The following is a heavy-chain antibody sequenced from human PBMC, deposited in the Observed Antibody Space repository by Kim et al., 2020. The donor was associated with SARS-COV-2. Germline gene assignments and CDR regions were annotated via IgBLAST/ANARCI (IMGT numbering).Heavy chain of an antibody. D-gene: IGHD3-10*01. Sequence: GGSLRLSCTASGFTFGDYAMSWVRQAPGKGLEWVGFIRSKAYGGTTEYAASVKGRFTISRDDSKSIAYLQMNSLKTEDTAVYYCTAMVRGVIWYWGQGTLVTVSS. CDR1: GFTFGDYA. J-gene: IGHJ4*02. CDR2: IRSKAYGGTT. CDR3: TAMVRGVIWY. V-gene: IGHV3-49*04.